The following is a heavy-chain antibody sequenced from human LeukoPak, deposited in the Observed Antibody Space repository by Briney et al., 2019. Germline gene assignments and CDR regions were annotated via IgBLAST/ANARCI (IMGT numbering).Heavy chain of an antibody. D-gene: IGHD3-9*01. J-gene: IGHJ4*02. CDR2: ISWNSGSI. V-gene: IGHV3-9*01. CDR1: GFTFDDYA. Sequence: PGGSLRLSCAASGFTFDDYAMHWVRQAPGKGLEWVSGISWNSGSIGYADSVKGRFTISRDNAKNSLYLQMNSLRAEDTALYYCAKGEGYDILTGYYRDWGQGTLVTVSS. CDR3: AKGEGYDILTGYYRD.